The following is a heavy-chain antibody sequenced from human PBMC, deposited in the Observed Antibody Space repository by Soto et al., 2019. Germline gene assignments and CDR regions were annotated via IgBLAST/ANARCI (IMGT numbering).Heavy chain of an antibody. D-gene: IGHD6-6*01. J-gene: IGHJ4*02. CDR2: IIPIFGTA. V-gene: IGHV1-69*01. CDR3: ASGSSSLTPFAY. Sequence: ASVKVSCKASGGTFSSYAISWVRQAPGQGLERMGGIIPIFGTANYAQKFQGRVTITADESTSTAYLELSSLRSEDTAVYYGASGSSSLTPFAYWGQGTLVTVSS. CDR1: GGTFSSYA.